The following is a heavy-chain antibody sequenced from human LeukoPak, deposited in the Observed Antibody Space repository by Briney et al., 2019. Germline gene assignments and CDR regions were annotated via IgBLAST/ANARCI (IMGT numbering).Heavy chain of an antibody. CDR2: IYYSGST. Sequence: SSETLSLTCTVSGGSISSYYWSWIRQPPGKGLEWIGYIYYSGSTNCNPSLKSRVTISVDTSKNQFSLKLSSVTAADTAVYYCSRSRDGYNYVDYWGQGTLVTVSS. CDR1: GGSISSYY. D-gene: IGHD5-24*01. CDR3: SRSRDGYNYVDY. V-gene: IGHV4-59*01. J-gene: IGHJ4*02.